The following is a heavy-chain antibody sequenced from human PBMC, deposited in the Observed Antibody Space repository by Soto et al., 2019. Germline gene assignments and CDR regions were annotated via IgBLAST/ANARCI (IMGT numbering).Heavy chain of an antibody. J-gene: IGHJ5*02. CDR1: GGSISSYY. Sequence: PSETLSLTCTVSGGSISSYYWSWIRQPPGKGLEWIGYIYYSGSTNYNPSLKSRVTISVDRSKNQFSLKLSSVTAADTAVYYCARDLGPYNWFDPWGQGTLVTVSS. V-gene: IGHV4-59*12. CDR3: ARDLGPYNWFDP. CDR2: IYYSGST.